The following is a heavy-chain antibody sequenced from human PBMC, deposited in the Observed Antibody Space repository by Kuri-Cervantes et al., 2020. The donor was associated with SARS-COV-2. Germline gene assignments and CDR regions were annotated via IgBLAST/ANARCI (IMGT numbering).Heavy chain of an antibody. Sequence: GGSLRLSCAASGFTFSSYAMSWVRQAPGKGLEWVSAISGSGGSTYYADSVKGRFTISRDNSKNTLYLQMNSLRAEDTAVYYCAKIAGLLYGYYYGMDVWGRGTTVTVSS. V-gene: IGHV3-23*01. CDR3: AKIAGLLYGYYYGMDV. D-gene: IGHD3-3*01. CDR1: GFTFSSYA. CDR2: ISGSGGST. J-gene: IGHJ6*02.